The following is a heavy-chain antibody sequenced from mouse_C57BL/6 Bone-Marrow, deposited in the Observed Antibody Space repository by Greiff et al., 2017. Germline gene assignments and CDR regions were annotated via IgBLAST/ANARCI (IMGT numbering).Heavy chain of an antibody. CDR3: TREGYDYGSSFHWYFDV. J-gene: IGHJ1*03. Sequence: EVQLQQSGTVLARPGASVKMSCKTSGYTFTSYWMHWVNQRPGQGLEWIGAIYPGNSDTSYNQKFKGKATLTAVTSASTAYMELSSLTNEDSAVYYCTREGYDYGSSFHWYFDVWGTGTTVTVSS. V-gene: IGHV1-5*01. CDR1: GYTFTSYW. CDR2: IYPGNSDT. D-gene: IGHD1-1*01.